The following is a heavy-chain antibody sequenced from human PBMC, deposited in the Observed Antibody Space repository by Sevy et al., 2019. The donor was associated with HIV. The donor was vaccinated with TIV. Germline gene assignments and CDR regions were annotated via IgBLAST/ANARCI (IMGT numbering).Heavy chain of an antibody. CDR2: FDPEDGET. CDR1: GYTLTGLS. Sequence: ASVKVSCKVSGYTLTGLSMHWVRQAPGKGLEWMGSFDPEDGETIYAQKFQGRVTMTEDTSTDTAYMELSSLRSEDAAVYYCATTKDYYDSSGSPFDYWGQGTLFTVSS. D-gene: IGHD3-22*01. CDR3: ATTKDYYDSSGSPFDY. V-gene: IGHV1-24*01. J-gene: IGHJ4*02.